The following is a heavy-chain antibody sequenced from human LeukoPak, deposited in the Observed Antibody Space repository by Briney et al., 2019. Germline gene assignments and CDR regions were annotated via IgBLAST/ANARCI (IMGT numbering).Heavy chain of an antibody. J-gene: IGHJ3*02. D-gene: IGHD2-2*01. CDR1: GLTFDDYA. CDR2: ISWNSGSI. CDR3: AKGREYQLLPDAFDI. V-gene: IGHV3-9*03. Sequence: SLRLSCAASGLTFDDYAMHWVRQAPGKGLEWVSGISWNSGSIGYADSVKGRFTISRDNAKNSLYLQMNSLRAEDMALYYCAKGREYQLLPDAFDIRGQATMVTVSS.